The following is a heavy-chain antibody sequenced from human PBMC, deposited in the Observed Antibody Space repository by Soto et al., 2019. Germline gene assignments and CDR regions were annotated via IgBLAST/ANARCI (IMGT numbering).Heavy chain of an antibody. D-gene: IGHD6-6*01. CDR1: GFTVSSNY. CDR3: ARQKGSSTPFHY. CDR2: SYSGGTT. V-gene: IGHV3-53*02. J-gene: IGHJ4*02. Sequence: EVQLVETGGGLIQPGGSLRLSCAASGFTVSSNYMSWVSQAPGKGLEWVSISYSGGTTYYADSVKGRFTISRDTSKNTLYLQMNSLRAEDTAVYYCARQKGSSTPFHYWGPGTLVTVSS.